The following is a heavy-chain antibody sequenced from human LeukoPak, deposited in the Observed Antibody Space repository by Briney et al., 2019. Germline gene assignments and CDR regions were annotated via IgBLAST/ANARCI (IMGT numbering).Heavy chain of an antibody. CDR2: TYYRSKWYN. Sequence: SQTLSLTCAISGDSVSSNSAAWNWIRQSPSRGLEWLGRTYYRSKWYNDYAVSVKSRITINPDISKNHFSLQLNSVTPEDTAVYYCARVGKRMAAAGDYYFYMDVWGKGTTVTISS. CDR1: GDSVSSNSAA. V-gene: IGHV6-1*01. CDR3: ARVGKRMAAAGDYYFYMDV. J-gene: IGHJ6*03. D-gene: IGHD6-13*01.